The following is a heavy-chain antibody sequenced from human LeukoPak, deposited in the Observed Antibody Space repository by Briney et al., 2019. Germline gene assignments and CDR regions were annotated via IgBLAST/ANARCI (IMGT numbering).Heavy chain of an antibody. D-gene: IGHD1-26*01. CDR2: IYYSGST. J-gene: IGHJ4*02. CDR3: ARGRAWEPQDY. Sequence: SETLSLTCTVSGGSISSSSYYWGWIRQPPGKGLEWIGSIYYSGSTYYNPSLKSRVTISVDTSKNQFSLKLSSVTAADTAVYYCARGRAWEPQDYWGQGTLVTVSS. CDR1: GGSISSSSYY. V-gene: IGHV4-39*01.